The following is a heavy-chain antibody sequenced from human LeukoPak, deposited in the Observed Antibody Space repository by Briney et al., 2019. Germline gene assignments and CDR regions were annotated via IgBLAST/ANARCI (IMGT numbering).Heavy chain of an antibody. V-gene: IGHV7-4-1*02. D-gene: IGHD3-16*02. CDR2: IHPSTGNP. Sequence: ASVKVSCKASGYTFTNYAMNWVRQAPGQGLEWMGWIHPSTGNPTYAQGFTGRFVFSLDTSVSTSYLQISSLKAEDTAVYYCARAYQRLGELSLPDYWGQGTLVTVSS. CDR3: ARAYQRLGELSLPDY. CDR1: GYTFTNYA. J-gene: IGHJ4*02.